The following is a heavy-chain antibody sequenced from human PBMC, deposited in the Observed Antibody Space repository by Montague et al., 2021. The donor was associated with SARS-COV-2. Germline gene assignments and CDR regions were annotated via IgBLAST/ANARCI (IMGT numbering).Heavy chain of an antibody. V-gene: IGHV3-7*03. CDR3: VREVWWSFDL. CDR2: IIREGTET. CDR1: GFSYTIHY. Sequence: SLRLSCATSGFSYTIHYMSWVRQAPGKGLQWIAKIIREGTETYYADSVRGRFIVSRDNAKKSMTLEMHSLTVDDTAVYYCVREVWWSFDLRGQGAPVTVSS. J-gene: IGHJ4*02. D-gene: IGHD2-8*02.